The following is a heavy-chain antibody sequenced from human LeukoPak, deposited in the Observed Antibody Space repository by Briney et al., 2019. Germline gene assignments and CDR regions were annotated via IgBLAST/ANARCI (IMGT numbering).Heavy chain of an antibody. V-gene: IGHV3-48*04. CDR2: ISSSGSTI. D-gene: IGHD3-10*01. CDR3: ARVTLTMVRGVINPYFDY. J-gene: IGHJ4*02. CDR1: GFTFSNSA. Sequence: GSLRLSCAASGFTFSNSAMTWVRQAPGKGLEWVSYISSSGSTIYYADSVKGRFTISRDNAKNTLYLQMNSLRAEDTAVYYCARVTLTMVRGVINPYFDYWGQGTLVSVSS.